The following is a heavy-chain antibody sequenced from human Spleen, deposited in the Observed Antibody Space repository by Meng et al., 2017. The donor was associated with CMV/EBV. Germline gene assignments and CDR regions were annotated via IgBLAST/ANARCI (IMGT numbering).Heavy chain of an antibody. CDR1: GFGFSNFV. CDR2: ISSGGNTM. J-gene: IGHJ6*02. V-gene: IGHV3-48*01. Sequence: GESLKISCAASGFGFSNFVMNWVRQAPGKGLEWVSYISSGGNTMYYADSVKGRFTISRDNSKNTLYLQMNSLRAEDTAVYYCAKELGTTTDYYYGMDVWGQGTTVTVSS. CDR3: AKELGTTTDYYYGMDV. D-gene: IGHD1-26*01.